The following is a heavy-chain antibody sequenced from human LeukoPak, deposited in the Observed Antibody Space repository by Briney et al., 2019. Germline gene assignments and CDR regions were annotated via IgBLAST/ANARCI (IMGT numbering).Heavy chain of an antibody. CDR1: GYTFTSYD. J-gene: IGHJ6*03. CDR3: ARGRGSSSSWYDYYYYYYMGV. D-gene: IGHD6-13*01. V-gene: IGHV1-8*01. CDR2: MNPNSGNT. Sequence: GASVKVSCKASGYTFTSYDINWVRQATGQGLEWMGWMNPNSGNTGYAQKFQGRVTMTRNTSISTAYMELSSLRSEDTAVYYCARGRGSSSSWYDYYYYYYMGVWGKGTTVTVSS.